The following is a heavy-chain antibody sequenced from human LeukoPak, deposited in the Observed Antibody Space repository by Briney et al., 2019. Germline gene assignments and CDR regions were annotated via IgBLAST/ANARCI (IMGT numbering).Heavy chain of an antibody. CDR2: IWYDGSNK. J-gene: IGHJ5*02. CDR1: GFTFSSYG. D-gene: IGHD6-6*01. Sequence: GRSLRLSCAASGFTFSSYGMHWVRQAPGKGLEWVAVIWYDGSNKYYADSVKGRFTISRDNSKNTLYLQMNSLRAEDTAVYYCARDSRIAARVNWFDPWGQGTLVTVSS. CDR3: ARDSRIAARVNWFDP. V-gene: IGHV3-33*01.